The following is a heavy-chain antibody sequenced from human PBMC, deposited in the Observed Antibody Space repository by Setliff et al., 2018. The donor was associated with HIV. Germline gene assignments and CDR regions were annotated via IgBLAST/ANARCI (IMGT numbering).Heavy chain of an antibody. CDR1: GYTFTSYA. CDR3: ASNGRQGSG. J-gene: IGHJ4*02. Sequence: SVKVSCKASGYTFTSYAMHWVRQAPGQRLEWMGGIIPILGIANYAQEFQGRVTITADESTSTAYMELSSLRSEDTAVYYCASNGRQGSGWGQGTLVTVSS. V-gene: IGHV1-69*10. D-gene: IGHD3-10*01. CDR2: IIPILGIA.